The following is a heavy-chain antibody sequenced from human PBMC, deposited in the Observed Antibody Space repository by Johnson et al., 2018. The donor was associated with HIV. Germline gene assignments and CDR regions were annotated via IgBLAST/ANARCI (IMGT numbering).Heavy chain of an antibody. J-gene: IGHJ3*02. Sequence: QVQLVESGGGVVQPGRSLKLSCSASGFTFSSYASHWVRQAPGKGSDLVAAISYDGDNRYYAHSVKGRFTLATETSKNTLSLQMNSLRPEDTAVYYCARELGEDDYYDSSGWYGNAFDIWGQGTMVTVSS. D-gene: IGHD6-19*01. CDR1: GFTFSSYA. CDR2: ISYDGDNR. V-gene: IGHV3-30*01. CDR3: ARELGEDDYYDSSGWYGNAFDI.